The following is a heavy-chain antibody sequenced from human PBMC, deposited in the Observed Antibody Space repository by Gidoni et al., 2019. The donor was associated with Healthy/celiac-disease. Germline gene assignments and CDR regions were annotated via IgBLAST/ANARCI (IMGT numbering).Heavy chain of an antibody. CDR1: GGSISSSSYY. CDR2: IYYSGST. CDR3: TGVVVVAADPDY. J-gene: IGHJ4*02. V-gene: IGHV4-39*01. D-gene: IGHD2-15*01. Sequence: QLQLQESGPGLVKPAETLSLTCTVSGGSISSSSYYSGWIRQPPGKGLEWIGSIYYSGSTYYNPSLKSRVTIAVDTSKNQFSLKLSSVTAADTAVYYCTGVVVVAADPDYWGQGTLVTVSS.